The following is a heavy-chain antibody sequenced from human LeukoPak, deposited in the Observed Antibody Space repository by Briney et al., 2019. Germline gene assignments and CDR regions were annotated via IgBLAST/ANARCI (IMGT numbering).Heavy chain of an antibody. CDR1: GFTFSDYG. Sequence: GGSLRLSCAASGFTFSDYGMHWVRQAPGKGLEWVAFIRYDGSNKYYADSVKGRFTISRDNSKNTLYLQINSLRAEDTAVYYCAKGLLMVYAMIDYWGQGTLVTVSS. J-gene: IGHJ4*02. CDR2: IRYDGSNK. D-gene: IGHD2-8*01. V-gene: IGHV3-30*02. CDR3: AKGLLMVYAMIDY.